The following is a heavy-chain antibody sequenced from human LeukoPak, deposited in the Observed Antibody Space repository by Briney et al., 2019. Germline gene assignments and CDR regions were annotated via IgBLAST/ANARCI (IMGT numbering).Heavy chain of an antibody. CDR3: ARVPGTSYYYYYMDV. Sequence: SETLSLTCTVSGGSISSYYWSWIRQPPGKGLEWIGYIYYSGSTNYNPSLQTRVTISVDTSKNHFSLKLSSVTAADTAVYYCARVPGTSYYYYYMDVWGKGTTVTVSS. V-gene: IGHV4-59*01. CDR2: IYYSGST. CDR1: GGSISSYY. J-gene: IGHJ6*03. D-gene: IGHD1-26*01.